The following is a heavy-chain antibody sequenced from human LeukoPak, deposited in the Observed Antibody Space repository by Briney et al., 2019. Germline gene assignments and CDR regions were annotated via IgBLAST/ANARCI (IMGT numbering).Heavy chain of an antibody. CDR3: ARVAEAAAFDS. J-gene: IGHJ4*02. CDR1: GFTFSSYS. V-gene: IGHV3-21*01. CDR2: ISTSSIYI. Sequence: GGSLRLSCVASGFTFSSYSMNWVRQAPGKGLEWVSSISTSSIYIYYANSLKGRFTISRDNAKNSLYLQMNSLKPEDTAVYYCARVAEAAAFDSWGQGTLVTVSS. D-gene: IGHD6-13*01.